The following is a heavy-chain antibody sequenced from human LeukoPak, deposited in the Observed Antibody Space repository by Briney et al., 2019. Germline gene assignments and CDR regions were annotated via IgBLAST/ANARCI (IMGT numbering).Heavy chain of an antibody. D-gene: IGHD6-13*01. V-gene: IGHV4-59*01. CDR3: ARDSGSSSQNYYYYYGMDV. J-gene: IGHJ6*02. Sequence: SETLSLTYTVSGGSISSYYWSWIRQPPGKGLEWIGYIYYSGSTNYNPSLKSRVTISVDTSKNQFSLKLSSVTAADTAVYYCARDSGSSSQNYYYYYGMDVWGQGTTVTVSS. CDR2: IYYSGST. CDR1: GGSISSYY.